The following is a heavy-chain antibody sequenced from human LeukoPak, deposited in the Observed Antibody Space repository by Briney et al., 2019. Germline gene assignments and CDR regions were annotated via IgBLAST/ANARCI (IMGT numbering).Heavy chain of an antibody. CDR2: INTDGSTT. J-gene: IGHJ4*02. CDR3: ARGRGGSYHY. Sequence: GGSLRLSCAASGFTFSNDWMHWVRQAPRKGLVWVSRINTDGSTTTYADSVKGRFTISRDNAKNTLYLQMNSLRVEDTAVYYCARGRGGSYHYWGQGTLVTVSS. V-gene: IGHV3-74*01. D-gene: IGHD1-26*01. CDR1: GFTFSNDW.